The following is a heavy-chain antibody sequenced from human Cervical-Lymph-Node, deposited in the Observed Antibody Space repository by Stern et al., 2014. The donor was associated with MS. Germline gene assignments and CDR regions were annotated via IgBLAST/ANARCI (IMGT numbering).Heavy chain of an antibody. Sequence: EVQLVESGGGLVKPGESLRLSCDASGFTFSHYSINWVRQAPGKGLEWISSISTTSTHTHYAASVDVRFAISRASAKDSVSLHMVSLRAEDTAVYYCARARVGDYARSPHLDSWGQGTLVTVSS. CDR1: GFTFSHYS. V-gene: IGHV3-21*01. CDR3: ARARVGDYARSPHLDS. D-gene: IGHD4-17*01. CDR2: ISTTSTHT. J-gene: IGHJ4*02.